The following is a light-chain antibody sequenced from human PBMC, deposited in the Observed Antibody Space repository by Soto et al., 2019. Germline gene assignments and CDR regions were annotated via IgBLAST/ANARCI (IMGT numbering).Light chain of an antibody. CDR1: QSISIF. J-gene: IGKJ2*01. CDR3: QQSYSTPPRYT. V-gene: IGKV1-39*01. CDR2: AAS. Sequence: DIQMTQSPSSLSASVGDRGTITFRASQSISIFLKWYQQQPGKAPKVLIYAASRLESGVPSRFSGSGSGTDFTLTISSLQPEDYATYYCQQSYSTPPRYTFGQGTKVDIK.